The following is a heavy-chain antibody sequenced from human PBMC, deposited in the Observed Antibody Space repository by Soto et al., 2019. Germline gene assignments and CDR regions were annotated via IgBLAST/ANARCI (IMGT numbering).Heavy chain of an antibody. V-gene: IGHV4-59*11. CDR1: GGSISNHY. D-gene: IGHD3-10*01. CDR2: ILYSGTT. CDR3: AGDTYGLDY. Sequence: QVHLQESGPGLVKPSETLSLTCTVSGGSISNHYWNWIRQPPGRGLEWIGNILYSGTTNYNTNYRPSLKSRVTVSVDTSRNQFSLKLSSVTAADTAVYYCAGDTYGLDYWGQGTLVSVSS. J-gene: IGHJ4*02.